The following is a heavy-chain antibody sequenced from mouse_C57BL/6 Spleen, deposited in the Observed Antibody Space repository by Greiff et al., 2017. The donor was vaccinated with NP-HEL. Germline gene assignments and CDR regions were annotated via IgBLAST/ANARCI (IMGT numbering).Heavy chain of an antibody. D-gene: IGHD1-1*01. Sequence: EVQVVESGGGLVKPGGSLKLSCAASGFTFSDYGMHWVRQAPEKGLEWVAYISSGSSTIYYADTVQGRFTISSDNAKNTLFLQMTSLRSEDTAMYYGARKAIYYGSSYWYFDVWGTGTTVTVSS. J-gene: IGHJ1*03. V-gene: IGHV5-17*01. CDR3: ARKAIYYGSSYWYFDV. CDR2: ISSGSSTI. CDR1: GFTFSDYG.